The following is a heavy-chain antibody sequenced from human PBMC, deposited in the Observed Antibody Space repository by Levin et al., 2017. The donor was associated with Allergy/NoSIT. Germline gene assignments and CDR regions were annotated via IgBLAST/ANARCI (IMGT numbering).Heavy chain of an antibody. D-gene: IGHD4-17*01. V-gene: IGHV3-20*01. Sequence: GESLKISCAASGFTFDDYGMSWVRQAPGKGLEWVSGINWNGGSTGYADSVKGRFTISRDNAKNSLYLQMNSLRAEDTALYHCARGGYGDYGWFDPWGQGTLVTVSS. CDR2: INWNGGST. CDR1: GFTFDDYG. J-gene: IGHJ5*02. CDR3: ARGGYGDYGWFDP.